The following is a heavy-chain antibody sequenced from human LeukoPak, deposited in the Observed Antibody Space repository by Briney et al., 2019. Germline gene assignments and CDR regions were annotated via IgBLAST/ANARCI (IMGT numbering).Heavy chain of an antibody. CDR2: IKQDVSEK. CDR1: GFTFCSFW. Sequence: GSLRILCAASGFTFCSFWVSWVRQGPGEGVEGVANIKQDVSEKYYVDSVKGRFTISRDNAKNSLYLQMNSLRAEDTAVYYCARIRRGWSQNWDYWGQGTLVTVSS. CDR3: ARIRRGWSQNWDY. J-gene: IGHJ4*02. V-gene: IGHV3-7*01. D-gene: IGHD6-19*01.